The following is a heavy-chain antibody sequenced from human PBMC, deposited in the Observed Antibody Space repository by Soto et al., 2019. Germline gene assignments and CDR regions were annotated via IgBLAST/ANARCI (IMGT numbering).Heavy chain of an antibody. J-gene: IGHJ6*02. D-gene: IGHD4-17*01. CDR2: ISWNSGSI. CDR1: GFTFDDYA. V-gene: IGHV3-9*01. Sequence: GGSLRLSCAASGFTFDDYAMHWVRQAPGKGLEWVSGISWNSGSIGYADSVKGRFTISRDNAKNSLYLQMNSLRAEDTALYYCAKDLMTTRRNYYYGMDVWGQGTTVTVSS. CDR3: AKDLMTTRRNYYYGMDV.